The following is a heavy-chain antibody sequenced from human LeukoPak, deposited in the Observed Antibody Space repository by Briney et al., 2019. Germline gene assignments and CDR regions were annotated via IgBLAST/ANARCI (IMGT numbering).Heavy chain of an antibody. Sequence: ASVKVSCKASGYTFTSYDINWVRQATGQGLEWMGWMNPNSGNTGYAQKFQGRVTMTRNTSISTAYMELSSLRSEDTAVYYCARESLNTMIVVGDWGQGTLVTVSS. D-gene: IGHD3-22*01. CDR1: GYTFTSYD. V-gene: IGHV1-8*01. CDR3: ARESLNTMIVVGD. CDR2: MNPNSGNT. J-gene: IGHJ4*02.